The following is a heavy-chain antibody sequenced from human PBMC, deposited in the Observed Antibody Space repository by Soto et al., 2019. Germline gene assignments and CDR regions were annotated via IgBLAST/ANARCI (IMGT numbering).Heavy chain of an antibody. V-gene: IGHV1-3*01. CDR1: GYTFTSYA. CDR3: ARVNADCSSTSCPTYNWFDP. Sequence: ASVKVSCKASGYTFTSYAMHWVRQAPGQRLEWMGWINAGNGNTKYSQKFQGRVTITRDTSASTAYMELSSLRSEDTAVYYCARVNADCSSTSCPTYNWFDPWGQGTLVTVSS. CDR2: INAGNGNT. J-gene: IGHJ5*02. D-gene: IGHD2-2*01.